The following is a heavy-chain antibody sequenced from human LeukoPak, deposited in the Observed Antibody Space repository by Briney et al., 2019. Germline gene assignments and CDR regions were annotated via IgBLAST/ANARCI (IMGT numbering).Heavy chain of an antibody. J-gene: IGHJ4*02. CDR2: IYSGGST. D-gene: IGHD3-10*01. CDR1: GFTVSSNY. V-gene: IGHV3-53*01. CDR3: ARDPNYYGSGD. Sequence: GGSLRLSCAASGFTVSSNYMSWVRQAPGKGLEWVSVIYSGGSTYYADSVKGRFTISRDNSKNTLYLQMNSLRAEDTAVYYCARDPNYYGSGDWGQGTLVTVSS.